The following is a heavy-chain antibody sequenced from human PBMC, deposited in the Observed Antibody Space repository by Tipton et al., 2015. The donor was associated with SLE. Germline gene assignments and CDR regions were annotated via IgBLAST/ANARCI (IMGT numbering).Heavy chain of an antibody. V-gene: IGHV3-7*01. D-gene: IGHD4-23*01. CDR3: ARGARDDYGGCLDV. CDR2: INEDGTET. Sequence: SLRLSCAASGFIFSAYWMGWVRQAPGKGLECVANINEDGTETYYVRSVKGRFTISRDNAENSLSLQMNSLTAEDAGVYFCARGARDDYGGCLDVWGQGTSVTVSS. J-gene: IGHJ6*02. CDR1: GFIFSAYW.